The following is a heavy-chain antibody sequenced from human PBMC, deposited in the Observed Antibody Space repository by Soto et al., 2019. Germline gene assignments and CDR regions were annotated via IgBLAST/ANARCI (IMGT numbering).Heavy chain of an antibody. CDR1: GYSISSSNW. CDR3: ASLGIAAAGKDY. J-gene: IGHJ4*02. V-gene: IGHV4-28*01. D-gene: IGHD6-13*01. Sequence: SETLSLTCAVSGYSISSSNWWGWIRQPPGKGLEWIGYIYYSGTTYYNPSLRSRVTMSVDTSKNQFSLKLSSVTATDTAVYYCASLGIAAAGKDYWGQGTLVTVSS. CDR2: IYYSGTT.